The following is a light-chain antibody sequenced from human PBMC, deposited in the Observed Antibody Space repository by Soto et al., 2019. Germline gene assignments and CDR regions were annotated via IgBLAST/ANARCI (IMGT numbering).Light chain of an antibody. Sequence: EIVLTQSPATLPLSPGERATLSCRASQSVGSYLGWYQQKPGQAPRLLIYDASNRATGIPARFSGSGSGTDFTLTISSLEPEDFAVYYCQQRSNWPYTFGQGTNLEIK. CDR2: DAS. J-gene: IGKJ2*01. V-gene: IGKV3-11*01. CDR3: QQRSNWPYT. CDR1: QSVGSY.